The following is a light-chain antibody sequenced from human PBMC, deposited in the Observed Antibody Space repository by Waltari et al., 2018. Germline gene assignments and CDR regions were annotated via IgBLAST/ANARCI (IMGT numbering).Light chain of an antibody. J-gene: IGKJ4*01. Sequence: DIQMTQSPSSLSASIGERVTITCQASEDINNYLNWYQQKPGKAPKLLIYDASNLQVGVPSRFSGGGSGTDFTFTISSLQPGDIATYYCQQHDNLPLTFGGGTKVEIK. CDR3: QQHDNLPLT. CDR2: DAS. V-gene: IGKV1-33*01. CDR1: EDINNY.